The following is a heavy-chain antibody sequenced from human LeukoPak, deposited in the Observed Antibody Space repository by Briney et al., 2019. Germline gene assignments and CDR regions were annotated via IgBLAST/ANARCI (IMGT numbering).Heavy chain of an antibody. V-gene: IGHV3-23*01. D-gene: IGHD3-3*01. J-gene: IGHJ4*02. CDR3: AKGLTILDYDFWSGYPLGAYDY. CDR2: ISGSGGST. Sequence: PGGSLRLSCAASGFTFSSYAMSWVRQAPGKGLEWVSAISGSGGSTYYADSVKGRFTISRDNSKNTLYLQMNSLRAEDTAVYYCAKGLTILDYDFWSGYPLGAYDYWGQGTLVTVSS. CDR1: GFTFSSYA.